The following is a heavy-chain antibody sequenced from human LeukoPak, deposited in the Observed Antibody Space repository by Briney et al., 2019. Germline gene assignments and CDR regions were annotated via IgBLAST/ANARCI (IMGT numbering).Heavy chain of an antibody. D-gene: IGHD3-10*01. V-gene: IGHV3-23*01. CDR3: ARDDYGSADV. CDR1: GFLFGSYP. Sequence: GGSLRLSCVASGFLFGSYPMSWVRQAPGKGLEWVSHISASAVSTHYADSVKGRFTISRDNSKSTLYLQMNSLRAEDTAIYYCARDDYGSADVWGQGTTVTVSS. J-gene: IGHJ6*02. CDR2: ISASAVST.